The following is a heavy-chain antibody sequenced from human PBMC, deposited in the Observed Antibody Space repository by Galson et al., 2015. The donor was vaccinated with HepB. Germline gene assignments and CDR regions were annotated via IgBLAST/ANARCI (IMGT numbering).Heavy chain of an antibody. V-gene: IGHV3-48*02. CDR1: GFTFSSYS. D-gene: IGHD2-15*01. J-gene: IGHJ6*02. CDR2: ISSSSSTI. CDR3: ARNLVVVAPGHYYGMDV. Sequence: SLRLSCAASGFTFSSYSMNWVRQAPGKGLEWVSYISSSSSTIYYADSVKGRFTISRDNAKNSLYLQMNSLRDEDTAMYYCARNLVVVAPGHYYGMDVWGQGTTVTVSS.